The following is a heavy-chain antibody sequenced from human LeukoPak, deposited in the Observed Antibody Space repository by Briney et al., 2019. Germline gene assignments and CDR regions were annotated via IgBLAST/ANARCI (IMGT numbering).Heavy chain of an antibody. CDR3: ARGWNYAFRFDY. D-gene: IGHD1-7*01. CDR2: IKQDGSEK. V-gene: IGHV3-7*01. CDR1: GFSFSDYW. Sequence: GGSLRLSCXASGFSFSDYWMTWVRQAPGKGLEWVAHIKQDGSEKYYVDSIKGRFTISRDNAKNLVYLQMNSLRAEDTAVYYCARGWNYAFRFDYWGQGTLVTVSS. J-gene: IGHJ4*02.